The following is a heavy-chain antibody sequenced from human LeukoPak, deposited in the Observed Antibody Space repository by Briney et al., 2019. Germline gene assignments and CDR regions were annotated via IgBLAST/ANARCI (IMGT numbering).Heavy chain of an antibody. D-gene: IGHD5-18*01. CDR3: ARDPGYSSPRGDY. J-gene: IGHJ4*02. CDR2: INPNSGGT. V-gene: IGHV1-2*02. CDR1: GYTFNDYF. Sequence: ASVKVSCKASGYTFNDYFMHWVRQAPGQGLEWMGWINPNSGGTHYAQKFQGRVTMTRDTSISTAYMELSRLRSDDTAVYYCARDPGYSSPRGDYWGQGTLVTVSS.